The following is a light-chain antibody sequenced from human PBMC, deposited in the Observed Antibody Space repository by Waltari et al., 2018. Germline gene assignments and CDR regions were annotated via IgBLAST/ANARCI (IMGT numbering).Light chain of an antibody. CDR1: SSTVCGYNY. V-gene: IGLV2-23*02. CDR3: CSYAGSSTFEV. Sequence: QSALTQPASVSGSPGPSLTISCTGTSSTVCGYNYVSCYPQHPGKAPKLMIYDVSKRPSGVSNRFSGSKSGNTASLTISGLQAEDEADYYCCSYAGSSTFEVFGGGTKLTVL. J-gene: IGLJ2*01. CDR2: DVS.